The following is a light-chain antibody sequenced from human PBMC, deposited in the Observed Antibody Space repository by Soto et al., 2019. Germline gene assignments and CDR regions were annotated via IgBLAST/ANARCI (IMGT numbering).Light chain of an antibody. CDR1: SSDVGGYNY. CDR3: CSYAGSYRV. CDR2: DVS. V-gene: IGLV2-11*01. Sequence: QSALTQPRSVSGSPGQSVTISCTGTSSDVGGYNYVSWYQQHPGIAPKLMIYDVSKRPSGVPDRFSGSKSGNTASLTISGLQAEDEADYYCCSYAGSYRVFGTGTNVTVL. J-gene: IGLJ1*01.